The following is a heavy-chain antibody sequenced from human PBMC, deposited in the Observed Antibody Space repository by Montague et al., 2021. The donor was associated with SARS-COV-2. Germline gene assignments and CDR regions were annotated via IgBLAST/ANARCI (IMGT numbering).Heavy chain of an antibody. V-gene: IGHV1-58*02. Sequence: SVKVSCKASGFTFTSSAMQWVRQARGQRLEWIGWIVVGSGNTNYAQKFQERVTITRDMSTSTAYMELSSLRSEDTAVYYCAARGFGESNEDLFDYWGQGTLVTVSS. J-gene: IGHJ4*02. CDR2: IVVGSGNT. CDR1: GFTFTSSA. D-gene: IGHD3-10*01. CDR3: AARGFGESNEDLFDY.